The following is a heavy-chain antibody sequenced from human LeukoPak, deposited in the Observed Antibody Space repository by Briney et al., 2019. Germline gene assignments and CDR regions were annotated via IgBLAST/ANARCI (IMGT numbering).Heavy chain of an antibody. J-gene: IGHJ5*02. Sequence: ASVKVSCTASGYRFTSYGITWVRQAPGQGLEWMGWISAYNGNTNYAQKHQGRVTLTTDTSTSTAYMELRSLRSDDTAVYYCAREGYCSGGTCYSTMNWFDPWGQGTLVTVSS. D-gene: IGHD2-15*01. CDR3: AREGYCSGGTCYSTMNWFDP. CDR2: ISAYNGNT. CDR1: GYRFTSYG. V-gene: IGHV1-18*04.